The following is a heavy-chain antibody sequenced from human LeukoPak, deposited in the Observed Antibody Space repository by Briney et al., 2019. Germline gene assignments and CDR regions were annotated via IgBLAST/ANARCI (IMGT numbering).Heavy chain of an antibody. V-gene: IGHV4-34*01. CDR1: GGPFSGYY. D-gene: IGHD1-26*01. CDR3: ARAEPSYYFDY. CDR2: INHSGST. Sequence: PSETLSLTCAVYGGPFSGYYWSWIRQPPGKGLEWIGEINHSGSTNYNPSLKSRATISVDTSKNQFSLKLSSVTAADTAVYYCARAEPSYYFDYWGQGTLVTVSS. J-gene: IGHJ4*02.